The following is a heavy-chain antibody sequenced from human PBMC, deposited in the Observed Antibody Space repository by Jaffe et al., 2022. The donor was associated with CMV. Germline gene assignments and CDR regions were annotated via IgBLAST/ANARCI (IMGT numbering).Heavy chain of an antibody. CDR1: GFSLSNARMG. J-gene: IGHJ4*02. Sequence: QVTLKESGPVLVKPTETLTLTCTVSGFSLSNARMGVSWIRQPPGKALEWLAHIFSNDEKSYSTSLKSRLTISKDTSKSQVVLTMTNMDPVDTATYYCARMKGSYDFWSGYYDATCFDYWGQGTLVTVSS. CDR3: ARMKGSYDFWSGYYDATCFDY. V-gene: IGHV2-26*01. CDR2: IFSNDEK. D-gene: IGHD3-3*01.